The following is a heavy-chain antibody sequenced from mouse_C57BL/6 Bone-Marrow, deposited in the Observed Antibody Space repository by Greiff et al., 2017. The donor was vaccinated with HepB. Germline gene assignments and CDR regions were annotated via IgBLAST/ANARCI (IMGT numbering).Heavy chain of an antibody. Sequence: EVKVEESGGGLVKPGGSLKLSCAASGFTFSCYAMSWVRQTPEKRLEWVATISDGGSYTYYPDNVKGRFTISRDNAKNNLYLQMSHLKSEDTAMYYCARVHGNYGYWGQGTTLTVSS. CDR1: GFTFSCYA. V-gene: IGHV5-4*03. D-gene: IGHD2-1*01. CDR2: ISDGGSYT. CDR3: ARVHGNYGY. J-gene: IGHJ2*01.